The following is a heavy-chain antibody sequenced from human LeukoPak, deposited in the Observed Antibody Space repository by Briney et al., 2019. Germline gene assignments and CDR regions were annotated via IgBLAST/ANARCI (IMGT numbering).Heavy chain of an antibody. V-gene: IGHV4-38-2*01. CDR2: IYPGGNT. J-gene: IGHJ4*02. CDR1: GYSISSGYY. Sequence: SETLSLTCVVSGYSISSGYYWGWIRQPPAKGLEWIGSIYPGGNTYYNPSPKSRVTISVDTSRNQFSLKLSSVTAADTAVYYCVGGSGYSGVWGQGTLVTVSS. D-gene: IGHD5-18*01. CDR3: VGGSGYSGV.